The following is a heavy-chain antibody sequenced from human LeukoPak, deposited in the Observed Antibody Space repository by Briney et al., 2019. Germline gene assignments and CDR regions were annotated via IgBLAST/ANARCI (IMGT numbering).Heavy chain of an antibody. CDR3: AKDRCSGWSCGMDV. CDR2: ISSSSGSI. Sequence: GGSLRLSCAASGFTVSSNSMNWVRQAPGKGLEWVSYISSSSGSIYYADSVKGRFTISRDNAKNFLYLQMNSLRAEDTAFYYCAKDRCSGWSCGMDVWGQGTTVTVSS. CDR1: GFTVSSNS. V-gene: IGHV3-48*04. J-gene: IGHJ6*02. D-gene: IGHD6-19*01.